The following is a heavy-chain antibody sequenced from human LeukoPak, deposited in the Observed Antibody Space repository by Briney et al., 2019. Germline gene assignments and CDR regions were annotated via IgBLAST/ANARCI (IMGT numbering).Heavy chain of an antibody. CDR2: INHSGST. D-gene: IGHD5-18*01. V-gene: IGHV4-34*01. CDR3: ARAWGYSYGYDY. Sequence: ETSETLSLTCAVYGRSFSGYYWSWIRQPPGKGLEWIGEINHSGSTNYNPSLKSRVTISVDTSKNQFSLKLSSVTAADTAVYYCARAWGYSYGYDYWGQGTLVTVSS. J-gene: IGHJ4*02. CDR1: GRSFSGYY.